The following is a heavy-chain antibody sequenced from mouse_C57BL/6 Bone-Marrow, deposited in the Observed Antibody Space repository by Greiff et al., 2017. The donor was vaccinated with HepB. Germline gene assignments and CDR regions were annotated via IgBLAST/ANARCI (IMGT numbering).Heavy chain of an antibody. J-gene: IGHJ2*01. Sequence: EVQGVESGGGLVQPGESMKLSCESNEYEFHSHDMSWVRKTPEKRLELVAAINSDGGSTYYPDTMERRFIISRDNTKKTLYLQMSSLRSEDTALYYCARALGPGYFDYWGQGTTLTVSS. CDR3: ARALGPGYFDY. CDR2: INSDGGST. CDR1: EYEFHSHD. V-gene: IGHV5-2*01.